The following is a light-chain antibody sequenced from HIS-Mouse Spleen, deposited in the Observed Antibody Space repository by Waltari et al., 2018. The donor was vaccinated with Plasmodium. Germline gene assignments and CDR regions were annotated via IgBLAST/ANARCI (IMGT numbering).Light chain of an antibody. V-gene: IGKV4-1*01. Sequence: IVMTQSPDSLAVSLGERATLNCQSSPSVLYSFNNKNSLAWYQQKPGKPPNLLIYWASTREAGVPDRCSGSGSGTDYTLTISSLQAEDVAVYYCQQYYSTPLTFGGGTKVEIK. CDR3: QQYYSTPLT. J-gene: IGKJ4*01. CDR2: WAS. CDR1: PSVLYSFNNKNS.